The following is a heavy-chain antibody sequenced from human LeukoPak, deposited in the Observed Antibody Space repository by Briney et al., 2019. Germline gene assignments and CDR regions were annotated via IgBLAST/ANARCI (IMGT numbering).Heavy chain of an antibody. CDR3: ARGGTSVTRHFDC. D-gene: IGHD4-17*01. CDR2: ISRDGINI. V-gene: IGHV3-21*01. CDR1: GFRFSDYS. Sequence: PGGSLRHSCAASGFRFSDYSVAWVRQAPGKGLEWVSIISRDGINIYYADSLKGRITISRDNAKNSLSLQVNSLRAEDTAVYYCARGGTSVTRHFDCWGQGTLVTVSS. J-gene: IGHJ4*02.